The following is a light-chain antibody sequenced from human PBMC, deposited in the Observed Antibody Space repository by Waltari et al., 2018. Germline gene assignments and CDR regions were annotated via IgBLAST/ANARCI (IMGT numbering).Light chain of an antibody. V-gene: IGKV3-20*01. CDR2: DAS. CDR1: QSVSRT. J-gene: IGKJ1*01. Sequence: EIVLTQSPGTLSLSPGERATLSCRASQSVSRTLAGYQQKPGQAPRLLIYDASSRATGIPERFSGSGSGTDFSLTISRLEPEDFAVYYCQKYGTLPATFGQGTKVEIK. CDR3: QKYGTLPAT.